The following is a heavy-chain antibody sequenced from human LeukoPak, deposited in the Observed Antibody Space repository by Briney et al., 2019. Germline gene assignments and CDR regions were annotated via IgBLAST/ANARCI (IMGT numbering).Heavy chain of an antibody. D-gene: IGHD5-12*01. CDR2: SNHFGST. Sequence: SETLSLTRAVSADSFSGYFWTWIRQPPGKGLEWLGESNHFGSTDYNPSRKSRVTISVDTSKNQFTLELTSVTAADTAVYYCAIVGCSGSDYFTGYWGQGTLVTVSS. CDR1: ADSFSGYF. J-gene: IGHJ4*02. V-gene: IGHV4-34*01. CDR3: AIVGCSGSDYFTGY.